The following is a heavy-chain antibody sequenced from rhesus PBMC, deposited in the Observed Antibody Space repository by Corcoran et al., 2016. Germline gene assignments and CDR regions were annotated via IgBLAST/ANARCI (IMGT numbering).Heavy chain of an antibody. D-gene: IGHD6-19*01. CDR1: GYSISSGYG. Sequence: QVQLQESGLGLVKPSETLSLTCAVSGYSISSGYGWSWIRQPQGKVLEWTVYIGVSSCSTNYNPPLMSRVTISKDTSESQFSLKLSSVAAADTAVYCCAREGIAAVDWGQGVLVTVSS. CDR3: AREGIAAVD. CDR2: IGVSSCST. J-gene: IGHJ4*01. V-gene: IGHV4-127*01.